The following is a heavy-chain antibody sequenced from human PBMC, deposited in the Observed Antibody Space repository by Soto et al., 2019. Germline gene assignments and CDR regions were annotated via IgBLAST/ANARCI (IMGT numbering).Heavy chain of an antibody. CDR2: VIPNLGVT. V-gene: IGHV1-69*04. Sequence: SVKVSCKASGGTLSSYTFSWVRQAPGQGLEWMGRVIPNLGVTNYAEKFQGRFTIVVDTSTSTAYMEMNSLRYEDTAVYYCAKEYCSSTSCSLGSFDYWGQGTLVTVSS. J-gene: IGHJ4*02. CDR3: AKEYCSSTSCSLGSFDY. CDR1: GGTLSSYT. D-gene: IGHD2-2*01.